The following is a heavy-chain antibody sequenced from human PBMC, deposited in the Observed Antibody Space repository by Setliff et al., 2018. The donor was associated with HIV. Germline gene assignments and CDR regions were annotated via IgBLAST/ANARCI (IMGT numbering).Heavy chain of an antibody. CDR3: ARLFIPNYFDP. D-gene: IGHD2-21*01. CDR1: GGSISSYY. J-gene: IGHJ5*02. Sequence: SETLSLTCTVSGGSISSYYWSWIRQPPGKGLEWIGYIYYSGSTNYNPSLKSRVTISIDTSTNQFSLKLSSVPAADTAVYYCARLFIPNYFDPWGQGTLVTVSS. CDR2: IYYSGST. V-gene: IGHV4-59*08.